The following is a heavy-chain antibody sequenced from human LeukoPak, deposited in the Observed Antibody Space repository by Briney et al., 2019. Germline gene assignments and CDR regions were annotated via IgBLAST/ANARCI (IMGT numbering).Heavy chain of an antibody. CDR3: ASTLSPTKYCSGGSCYSGRDY. D-gene: IGHD2-15*01. V-gene: IGHV3-21*01. CDR2: ISSSSSYI. CDR1: GFTFSSYA. J-gene: IGHJ4*02. Sequence: PGRSLRLSCAASGFTFSSYAMHWVRQAPGKGLEWVSSISSSSSYIYYADSVKGRFTISRDNAKNSLYLQMNSLRAEDTAVYYCASTLSPTKYCSGGSCYSGRDYWGQGTLVTVSS.